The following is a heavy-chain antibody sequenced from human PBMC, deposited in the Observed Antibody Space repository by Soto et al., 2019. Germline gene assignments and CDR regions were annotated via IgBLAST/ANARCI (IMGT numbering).Heavy chain of an antibody. J-gene: IGHJ5*02. D-gene: IGHD6-13*01. Sequence: SLTCAVYGGSFSGYYWSWIRQPPGKGLEWIGEINHSGSTNYNPSLKSRVTISVDTSKNQFSLKLSSVTAADTAVYYCARAGSSWYSNWFDPWGQGTLVTVSS. CDR3: ARAGSSWYSNWFDP. V-gene: IGHV4-34*01. CDR2: INHSGST. CDR1: GGSFSGYY.